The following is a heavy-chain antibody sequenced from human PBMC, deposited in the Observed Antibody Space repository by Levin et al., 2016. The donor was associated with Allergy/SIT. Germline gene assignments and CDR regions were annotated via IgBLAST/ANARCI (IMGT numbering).Heavy chain of an antibody. CDR3: ARGEDAFDI. CDR2: IDPSDSYT. V-gene: IGHV5-10-1*01. Sequence: VRQMPGKGLEWMGRIDPSDSYTNYSPSFQGHVTISADKSISTAYLQWSSLKASDTAMYYCARGEDAFDIWGQGTMVTVSS. J-gene: IGHJ3*02. D-gene: IGHD2-21*01.